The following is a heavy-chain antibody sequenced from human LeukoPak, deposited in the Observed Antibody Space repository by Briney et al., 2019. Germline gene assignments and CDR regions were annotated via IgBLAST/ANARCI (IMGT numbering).Heavy chain of an antibody. CDR2: ISAYNDNT. Sequence: GASVKVSCKTSGFTFTSYGISWVRQAPGQGLEWMGWISAYNDNTNSAQYLQDRITMTSDRSTYTAYLELSSLRSDDTAVYYCARDRGQLAVAGVDYWGQGTLVTVSS. D-gene: IGHD6-6*01. V-gene: IGHV1-18*01. CDR1: GFTFTSYG. CDR3: ARDRGQLAVAGVDY. J-gene: IGHJ4*02.